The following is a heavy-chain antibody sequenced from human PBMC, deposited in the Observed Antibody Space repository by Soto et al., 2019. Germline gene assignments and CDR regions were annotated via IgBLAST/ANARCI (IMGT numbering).Heavy chain of an antibody. CDR2: ISGSGGTT. Sequence: QTGGSLRLSCAASGFTVSSTYLTWVRQAPGKGMEWVSAISGSGGTTYNADSVKGRFTISRDNSKNTLYLQMNGLRADDTAVYYCAKEYSTSFDYWGQGTPVTVSS. CDR1: GFTVSSTY. V-gene: IGHV3-23*01. J-gene: IGHJ4*02. D-gene: IGHD6-6*01. CDR3: AKEYSTSFDY.